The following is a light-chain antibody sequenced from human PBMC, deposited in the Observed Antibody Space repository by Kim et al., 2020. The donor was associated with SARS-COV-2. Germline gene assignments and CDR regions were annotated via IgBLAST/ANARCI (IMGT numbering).Light chain of an antibody. J-gene: IGKJ4*01. CDR3: QQSYNSFT. CDR1: QTIANH. CDR2: AAS. Sequence: SASVGDRVTITCRPSQTIANHLNWYQQRSGSTPKVLMCAASFLQTGVPTRFSGSGSGTHFTLTITNLQPEDAAIYYCQQSYNSFTFGGGTKVDIK. V-gene: IGKV1-39*01.